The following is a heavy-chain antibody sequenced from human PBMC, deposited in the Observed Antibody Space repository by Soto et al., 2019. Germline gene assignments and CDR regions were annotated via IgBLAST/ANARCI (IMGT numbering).Heavy chain of an antibody. D-gene: IGHD3-10*01. J-gene: IGHJ4*02. CDR1: GGTFNTHG. Sequence: SVKVSCKASGGTFNTHGYNWVRQAPGQGLEWVGGIFPIFGTSNYAQKFQGRVTITADESTSTVYLELSSLRSEDTAVYYCARDLEFRDGNISHLDYWGQGTLVNVSS. CDR2: IFPIFGTS. CDR3: ARDLEFRDGNISHLDY. V-gene: IGHV1-69*13.